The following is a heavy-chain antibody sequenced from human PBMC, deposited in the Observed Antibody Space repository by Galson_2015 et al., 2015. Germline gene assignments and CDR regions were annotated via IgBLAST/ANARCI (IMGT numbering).Heavy chain of an antibody. CDR3: AREIVKYYGSGSYGMDV. V-gene: IGHV3-30-3*01. Sequence: SLRLSCAASGFTFSSYAMHWVRQAPGKGLEWVAVISYDGSNKYYADSVKGRFTISRDNSKNTLYLQMNSLRAEDTAVYYCAREIVKYYGSGSYGMDVWGQGTTVTVSS. CDR2: ISYDGSNK. D-gene: IGHD3-10*01. J-gene: IGHJ6*02. CDR1: GFTFSSYA.